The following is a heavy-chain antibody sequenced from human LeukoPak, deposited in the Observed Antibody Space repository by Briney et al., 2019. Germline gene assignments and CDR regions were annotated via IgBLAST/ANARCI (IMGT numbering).Heavy chain of an antibody. CDR3: ARDLGGWDSSGQNY. J-gene: IGHJ4*02. D-gene: IGHD3-22*01. CDR2: IYYSRST. Sequence: PSETLSLTCTVSGGSISSYYWSWIRQPPGKGLEWIGYIYYSRSTNYNPSLKSRVTISVDTSKNQFSLKLSSVTAADTAVYYCARDLGGWDSSGQNYWGQGTLVTVSS. CDR1: GGSISSYY. V-gene: IGHV4-59*01.